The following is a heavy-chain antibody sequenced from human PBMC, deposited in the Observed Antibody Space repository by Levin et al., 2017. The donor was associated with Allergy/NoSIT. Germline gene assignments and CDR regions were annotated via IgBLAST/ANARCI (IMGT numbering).Heavy chain of an antibody. J-gene: IGHJ6*02. CDR1: GFTFSSYG. CDR3: AKTLRFLEYKGGMDV. CDR2: ISYDGSNK. D-gene: IGHD3-3*01. V-gene: IGHV3-30*18. Sequence: GGSLRLSCAASGFTFSSYGMHWVRQAPGKGLEWVAVISYDGSNKYYADSVKGRFTISRDNSKNTLYLQMNSLRAEDTAVYYCAKTLRFLEYKGGMDVWGQGTTVTVSS.